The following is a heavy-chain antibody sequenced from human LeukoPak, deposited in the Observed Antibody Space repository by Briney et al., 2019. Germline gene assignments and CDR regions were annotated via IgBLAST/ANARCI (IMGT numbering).Heavy chain of an antibody. D-gene: IGHD2/OR15-2a*01. J-gene: IGHJ6*02. CDR1: GYTFTSYD. Sequence: ASVKVSCKASGYTFTSYDINWVRQATGQELEWMGWMNPNSGNTGYAQKFQGRVTMTRNTSISTAYMELSSLRSEDTAVYYCARVVIYYYGMDVWGQGTTVTVSS. CDR3: ARVVIYYYGMDV. V-gene: IGHV1-8*01. CDR2: MNPNSGNT.